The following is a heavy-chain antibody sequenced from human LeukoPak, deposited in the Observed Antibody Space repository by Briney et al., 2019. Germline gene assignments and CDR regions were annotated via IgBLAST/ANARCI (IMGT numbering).Heavy chain of an antibody. J-gene: IGHJ3*02. CDR1: GGSFSGYY. D-gene: IGHD5-24*01. Sequence: PSETLSLTCAVYGGSFSGYYWSWIRQPPGKGLEWIGEINHSGSTNYNPSLKSRVTISVDTSKNQFSLKLSSVTAADTAVYYCARAVEMATDDAFDIWGQGIMVTVSS. CDR3: ARAVEMATDDAFDI. CDR2: INHSGST. V-gene: IGHV4-34*01.